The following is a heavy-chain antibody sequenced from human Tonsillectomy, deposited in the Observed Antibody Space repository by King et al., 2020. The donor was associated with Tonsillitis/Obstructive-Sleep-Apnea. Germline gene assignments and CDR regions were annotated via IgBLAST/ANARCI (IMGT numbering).Heavy chain of an antibody. J-gene: IGHJ6*03. CDR2: ISYDGSNK. CDR3: ATPPYSYDFWSVRSYYYYMDV. Sequence: VQLVESGGGVVQPGRSLRLSCAASGFTFSSYAMHWVRQAPGKGLEWVAVISYDGSNKYYADSVKGRFTISRDNSKNTLYLQMNSLRGEDTAVYYCATPPYSYDFWSVRSYYYYMDVWGKGTTVTVSS. CDR1: GFTFSSYA. D-gene: IGHD3-3*01. V-gene: IGHV3-30*04.